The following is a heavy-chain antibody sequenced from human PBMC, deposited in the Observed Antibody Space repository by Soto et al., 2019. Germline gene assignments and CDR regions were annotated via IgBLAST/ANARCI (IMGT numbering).Heavy chain of an antibody. CDR3: ARALGWKQWFGENNYYSYYMDV. D-gene: IGHD3-10*01. CDR1: GFTVSSNY. Sequence: EVQLVESGGGLVQPGGSLRLSCAASGFTVSSNYMSWVRQAPGKGLEWVSVIYRGGSTYYADSVKGRFTISRHNSKNTLYLQMNSLRAEDTAVYYCARALGWKQWFGENNYYSYYMDVWGKGTTVTVSS. J-gene: IGHJ6*03. CDR2: IYRGGST. V-gene: IGHV3-53*04.